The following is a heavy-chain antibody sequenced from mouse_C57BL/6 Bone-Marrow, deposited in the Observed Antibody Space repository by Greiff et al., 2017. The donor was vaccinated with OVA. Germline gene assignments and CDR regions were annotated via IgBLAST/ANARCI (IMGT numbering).Heavy chain of an antibody. V-gene: IGHV5-4*01. Sequence: EVKLVESGGGLVKPGGSLKLSCAASGFTFSSYAMSWVRQTPEKRLEWVATISDGGSYTYYPDNVKGRFTISRDNAKNNLYLQVSHLKSEDTAMYYCARDHETSYFDYWGQGTTLTVSS. CDR3: ARDHETSYFDY. J-gene: IGHJ2*01. CDR2: ISDGGSYT. CDR1: GFTFSSYA.